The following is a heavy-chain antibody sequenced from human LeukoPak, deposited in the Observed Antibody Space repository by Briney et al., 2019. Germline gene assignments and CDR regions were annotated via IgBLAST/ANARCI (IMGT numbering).Heavy chain of an antibody. CDR3: TRLYVRGVIDYFDY. J-gene: IGHJ4*02. Sequence: GGSLRLSCAASGFTFSGSPMYWVRQAPGKGLEWVGRIKNKANSYATAYTASVKGRFTISRDDSRNTTYLQMNSLKIEDTAVYYCTRLYVRGVIDYFDYWGQGTLVTVSS. D-gene: IGHD3-10*01. CDR1: GFTFSGSP. V-gene: IGHV3-73*01. CDR2: IKNKANSYAT.